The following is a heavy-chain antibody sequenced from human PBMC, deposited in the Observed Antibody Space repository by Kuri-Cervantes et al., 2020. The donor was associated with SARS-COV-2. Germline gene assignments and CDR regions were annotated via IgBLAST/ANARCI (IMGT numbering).Heavy chain of an antibody. CDR1: EFTFSNYV. V-gene: IGHV3-30*18. D-gene: IGHD3-3*01. CDR3: AKDSGSGFLSGYWSWGNLSGKQGFDT. CDR2: ISYDGTNK. J-gene: IGHJ5*02. Sequence: GESLKISWAASEFTFSNYVMHWVRQAPGKGLEWVAVISYDGTNKYYVDSVKGRFTISGDNSNNTQYLHMNSLTAEATAVYYSAKDSGSGFLSGYWSWGNLSGKQGFDTWGQGTLVTVSS.